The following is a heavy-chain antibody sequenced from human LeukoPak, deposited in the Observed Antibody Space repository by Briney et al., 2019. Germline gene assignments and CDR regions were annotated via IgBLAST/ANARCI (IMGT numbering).Heavy chain of an antibody. D-gene: IGHD6-13*01. CDR3: ARGRVSSSTWYSTYYYYFYMDV. Sequence: ASVKVSRKASGYIFTGYYMHWVRQAPGQGLEWMGWINPNSGGTNYAQKFQDRVTMTRDTSISTAYMELSRLKSDDTAVYFCARGRVSSSTWYSTYYYYFYMDVWGKGTTVTVSS. CDR1: GYIFTGYY. CDR2: INPNSGGT. J-gene: IGHJ6*03. V-gene: IGHV1-2*02.